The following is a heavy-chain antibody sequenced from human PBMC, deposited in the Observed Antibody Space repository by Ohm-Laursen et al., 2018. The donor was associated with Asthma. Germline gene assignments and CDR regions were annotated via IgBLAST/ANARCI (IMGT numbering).Heavy chain of an antibody. V-gene: IGHV4-34*01. Sequence: SETLSLTCAVYGGSFSGYYWSWIRQPPGKGLEWIGEINHSGSTNYNPSLKSRVTISVDTSKNQFSLKLSSVTAADTAVYYCASLYYFDYWGQGTLVTVSS. CDR2: INHSGST. CDR1: GGSFSGYY. J-gene: IGHJ4*02. CDR3: ASLYYFDY. D-gene: IGHD2/OR15-2a*01.